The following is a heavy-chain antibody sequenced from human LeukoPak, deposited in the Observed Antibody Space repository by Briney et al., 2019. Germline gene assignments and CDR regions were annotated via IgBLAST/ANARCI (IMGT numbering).Heavy chain of an antibody. J-gene: IGHJ5*02. D-gene: IGHD2-2*01. CDR1: GYSISSSSYY. V-gene: IGHV4-39*07. CDR2: IYYSGST. Sequence: SETLSLTCTVSGYSISSSSYYWGWIRQPPGKGLEWIGSIYYSGSTYYNPSLKSRVTISVDTSKNQFSLKLSSVTAADTAVYYCARDSYCSSTSCYRGWFDPWGQGTLVTVSS. CDR3: ARDSYCSSTSCYRGWFDP.